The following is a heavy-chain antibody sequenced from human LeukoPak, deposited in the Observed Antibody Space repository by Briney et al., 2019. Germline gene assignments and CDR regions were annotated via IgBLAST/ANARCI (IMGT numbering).Heavy chain of an antibody. CDR1: EFSYGNYA. Sequence: GGSLRLSCADSEFSYGNYAMSWVRQAPGKDLQWVSAITSSGSGTYYADSVKGRFTISRDNSKNTLYLQMNSLRAEDTAVYYCAKKMGTGNFYFDYWGQGTLVTVSS. J-gene: IGHJ4*02. D-gene: IGHD3-10*01. V-gene: IGHV3-23*01. CDR3: AKKMGTGNFYFDY. CDR2: ITSSGSGT.